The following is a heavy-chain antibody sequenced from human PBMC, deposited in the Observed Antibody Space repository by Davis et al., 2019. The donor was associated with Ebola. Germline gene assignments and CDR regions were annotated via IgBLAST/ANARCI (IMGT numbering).Heavy chain of an antibody. Sequence: AASVKVSCKASGYTFTSYGISWVRQAPGQGLEWMGWISVYNGNTIYAQKFQGSVTMTRDTSTSTAYMELRSLRSDDTAVYFCARTSIVGTTTTASDIWGQGTMVTVSS. D-gene: IGHD1-26*01. V-gene: IGHV1-18*04. CDR3: ARTSIVGTTTTASDI. J-gene: IGHJ3*02. CDR2: ISVYNGNT. CDR1: GYTFTSYG.